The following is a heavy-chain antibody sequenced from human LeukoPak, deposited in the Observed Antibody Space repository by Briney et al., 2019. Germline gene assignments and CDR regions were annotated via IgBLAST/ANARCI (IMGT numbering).Heavy chain of an antibody. V-gene: IGHV3-53*01. D-gene: IGHD3-22*01. CDR3: AGALYYNYYETRYFAY. CDR1: GFTVRSNY. J-gene: IGHJ4*02. Sequence: PGASLRLSCTASGFTVRSNYMFWVRQAPGKGLECVSVIYSDGSAYYADSVKGRFTISRDSPMNTLFLQMNSLRAEDTAMYYCAGALYYNYYETRYFAYWGQGTPVTVSS. CDR2: IYSDGSA.